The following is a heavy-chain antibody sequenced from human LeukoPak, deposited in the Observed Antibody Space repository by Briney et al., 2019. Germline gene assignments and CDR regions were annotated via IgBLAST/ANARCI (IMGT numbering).Heavy chain of an antibody. CDR1: GFTFSNYA. CDR2: ISGSGDST. J-gene: IGHJ4*02. CDR3: AKDLGTVFRGVGHY. Sequence: GGSLRLSCAASGFTFSNYAMTWVRQAPGKGLEWVSVISGSGDSTYYTDSVKGRFTISRDNSKNTLYLQMSSLRAEDTTVYYCAKDLGTVFRGVGHYWGQGTLVTVSS. D-gene: IGHD3-10*01. V-gene: IGHV3-23*01.